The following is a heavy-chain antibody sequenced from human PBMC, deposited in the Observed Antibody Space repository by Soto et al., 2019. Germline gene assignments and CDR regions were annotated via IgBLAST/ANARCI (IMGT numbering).Heavy chain of an antibody. D-gene: IGHD6-19*01. CDR1: GFSLSTSGVG. Sequence: QITLKESGPALVKPTQTLTLTCTFSGFSLSTSGVGVGWIRQPPGKALEWLALIYWDDDKRYRPSLKSRLTSTKDTSKNQVVLTMTNMDPVDTATYYCAHRPDSGWRFDYWGQGTLVTVSS. V-gene: IGHV2-5*02. CDR3: AHRPDSGWRFDY. J-gene: IGHJ4*02. CDR2: IYWDDDK.